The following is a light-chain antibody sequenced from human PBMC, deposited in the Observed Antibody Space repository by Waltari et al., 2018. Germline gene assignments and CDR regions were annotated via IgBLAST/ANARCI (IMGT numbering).Light chain of an antibody. CDR3: QQSYSTPYT. CDR2: AAS. J-gene: IGKJ2*01. Sequence: DIQMTQSPSSLSASVGDRVTLTCRASQTIVTYLNWYQQKPGKAPKLLIYAASSLQSGVPSRFSGSGSGTDFTLTISSLQPEDFATYYCQQSYSTPYTFGQGTKLEIK. CDR1: QTIVTY. V-gene: IGKV1-39*01.